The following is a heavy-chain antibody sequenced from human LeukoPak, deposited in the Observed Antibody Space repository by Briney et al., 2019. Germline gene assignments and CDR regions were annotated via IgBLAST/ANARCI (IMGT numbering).Heavy chain of an antibody. Sequence: SVKVSCKASGGTFSSYAISWVRQAPGQGLEWMGGIIPIFGTANYAQKFQGRVTITADESTSTAYMELSSLRSEDTAVYYCAEQLGLGYYYGMDVWGQGTTVTVSS. J-gene: IGHJ6*02. CDR2: IIPIFGTA. CDR3: AEQLGLGYYYGMDV. CDR1: GGTFSSYA. V-gene: IGHV1-69*01. D-gene: IGHD6-13*01.